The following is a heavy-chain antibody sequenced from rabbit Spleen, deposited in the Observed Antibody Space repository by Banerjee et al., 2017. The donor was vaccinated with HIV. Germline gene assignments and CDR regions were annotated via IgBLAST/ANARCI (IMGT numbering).Heavy chain of an antibody. CDR1: GFSFSSSYY. CDR2: IYTGSGDT. CDR3: ARGSAAMTMVITGYYLSL. V-gene: IGHV1S45*01. J-gene: IGHJ4*01. Sequence: QEQLEESGGGLVQPEGSLTLTCKASGFSFSSSYYLFWVRQAPGKGLEWIGCIYTGSGDTAYASWATGRFTVSKTSSTTVTLQLNSLTAADTATYFCARGSAAMTMVITGYYLSLWGPGTLVTVS. D-gene: IGHD2-1*01.